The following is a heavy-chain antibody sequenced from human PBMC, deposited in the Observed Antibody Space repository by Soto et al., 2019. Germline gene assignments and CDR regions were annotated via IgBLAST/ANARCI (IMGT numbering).Heavy chain of an antibody. V-gene: IGHV3-23*01. CDR2: ISGSGGST. Sequence: PGGSLSLSCAASGFTFSSYAMSWVRQAPGKGLEWVSAISGSGGSTYYADSVKGRFTISRDNSKNTLYLQMNSLRAEDTAVYYCANRYSSSLNWFDPWGQGTLVTVSS. CDR3: ANRYSSSLNWFDP. CDR1: GFTFSSYA. D-gene: IGHD6-6*01. J-gene: IGHJ5*02.